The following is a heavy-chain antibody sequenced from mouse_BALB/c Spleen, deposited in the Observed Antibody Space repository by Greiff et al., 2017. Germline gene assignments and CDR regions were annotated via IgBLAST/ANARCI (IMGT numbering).Heavy chain of an antibody. CDR2: ISYDGSN. V-gene: IGHV3-6*02. CDR1: GYSITSGYY. CDR3: AHPSTMIRNYAMDY. Sequence: VQLKESGPGLVKPSQSLSLTCSVTGYSITSGYYWNWIRQFPGNKLEWMGYISYDGSNNYNPSLKNRISITRDTSKNQFFLKLNSVTTEDTATYYCAHPSTMIRNYAMDYWGQGTSVTVSS. J-gene: IGHJ4*01. D-gene: IGHD2-4*01.